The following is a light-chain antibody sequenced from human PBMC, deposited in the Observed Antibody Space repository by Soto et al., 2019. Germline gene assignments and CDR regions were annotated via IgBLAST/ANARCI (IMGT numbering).Light chain of an antibody. CDR3: QQYNNWPLYT. Sequence: EVVMTQSPATLSVSPGERATLSCRASQSVSSNLAWYQQNPGQAPRLLIFGASTRATGIPARFSGSGSGIEFTLTISSLQSEDFAVYSCQQYNNWPLYTFGQGTKWEIE. J-gene: IGKJ2*01. V-gene: IGKV3D-15*01. CDR1: QSVSSN. CDR2: GAS.